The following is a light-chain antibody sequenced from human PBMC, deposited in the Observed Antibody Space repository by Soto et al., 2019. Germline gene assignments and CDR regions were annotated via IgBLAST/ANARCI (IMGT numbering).Light chain of an antibody. CDR3: CSYAGSRTLV. CDR2: EGS. J-gene: IGLJ2*01. V-gene: IGLV2-23*01. CDR1: SSDVGGYNY. Sequence: QSALTQPASVSGSPGQSITISCTGTSSDVGGYNYVSWYQQHPGKAPKLMIYEGSKWPSGVSNRFSGSKSGNTASLTISGLQAEDEADYYCCSYAGSRTLVFGGGTKLTVL.